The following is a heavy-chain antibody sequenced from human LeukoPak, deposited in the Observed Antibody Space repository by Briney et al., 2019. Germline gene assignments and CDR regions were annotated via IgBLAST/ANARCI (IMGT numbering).Heavy chain of an antibody. J-gene: IGHJ4*02. CDR2: IKSKTDGGTT. Sequence: PGGSLRLSCAASGFTFSNAWMSWLRQAPGKGLEWVGRIKSKTDGGTTDYAAPVKGRFTISRDDSKNTLYLQMNSLKTEDTAVYYCTTLLWFGEPGVWGQGTLVTVSS. D-gene: IGHD3-10*01. V-gene: IGHV3-15*01. CDR3: TTLLWFGEPGV. CDR1: GFTFSNAW.